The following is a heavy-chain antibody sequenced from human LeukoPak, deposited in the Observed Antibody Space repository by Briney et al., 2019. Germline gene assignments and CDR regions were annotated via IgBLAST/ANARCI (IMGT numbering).Heavy chain of an antibody. CDR2: NGGSGGST. V-gene: IGHV3-23*01. CDR3: AKGAVESLDYYFYMEV. J-gene: IGHJ6*03. CDR1: GFTVSSNY. Sequence: GGSLRLSCAASGFTVSSNYMSWVRQAPGKGLEWVSTNGGSGGSTYFADSVRGRFTISRDNSKNTLYLQMNSLRAEDTAVYYCAKGAVESLDYYFYMEVWGTGTTVTVSS.